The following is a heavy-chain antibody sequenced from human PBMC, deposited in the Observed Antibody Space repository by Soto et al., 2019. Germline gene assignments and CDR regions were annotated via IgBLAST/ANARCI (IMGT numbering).Heavy chain of an antibody. CDR2: IYHSGST. V-gene: IGHV4-4*02. J-gene: IGHJ6*02. CDR1: GGSISSSNW. CDR3: ARDREMITFGGVIYGMDV. Sequence: PSETLSLACAVSGGSISSSNWWSWVRQPPGKGREWIGEIYHSGSTNYNPSLKSRVTISVDKSKNQFSLKLSSVTAADTAVYYCARDREMITFGGVIYGMDVWGQGTTVT. D-gene: IGHD3-16*01.